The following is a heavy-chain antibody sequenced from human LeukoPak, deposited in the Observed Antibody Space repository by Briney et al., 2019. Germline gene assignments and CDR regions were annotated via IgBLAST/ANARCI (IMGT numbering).Heavy chain of an antibody. V-gene: IGHV1-8*01. CDR1: GYTFTSYD. D-gene: IGHD2-2*03. J-gene: IGHJ4*02. Sequence: ASVKVSCTASGYTFTSYDINWVRQATGQGLEWMGWLNPNTGHTGFAQKFQGRVTMTRDTSISTAYMELSSLRSEDTAVYYCARKVGYCSSTSCAAAFDYWGQGTLVTVSS. CDR2: LNPNTGHT. CDR3: ARKVGYCSSTSCAAAFDY.